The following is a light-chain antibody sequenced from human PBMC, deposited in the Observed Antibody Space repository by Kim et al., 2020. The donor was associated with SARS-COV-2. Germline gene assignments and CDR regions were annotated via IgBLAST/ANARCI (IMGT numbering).Light chain of an antibody. CDR3: QQTYSTPFT. CDR1: QDISNH. J-gene: IGKJ3*01. Sequence: ASGGDRVTIVCRGSQDISNHLNWYQQQTGKAPKLLLYAASSLQGGVPSRFSGSESGTEFTLTISSLQPADFATYYCQQTYSTPFTFGPGTKVDIK. CDR2: AAS. V-gene: IGKV1-39*01.